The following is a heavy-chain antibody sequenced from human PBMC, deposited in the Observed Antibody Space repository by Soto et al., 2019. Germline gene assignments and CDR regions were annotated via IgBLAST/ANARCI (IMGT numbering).Heavy chain of an antibody. J-gene: IGHJ6*02. D-gene: IGHD3-10*01. V-gene: IGHV4-39*01. CDR1: GGSISSSSYY. Sequence: QLQLQESGPGLVKPSETLSLTCTVSGGSISSSSYYWGWIRQPPGKGLEWIGSIYYSGSTYYNPSLKSRVTISVDTSKNQFSLKLSSVTAADTAVYYCARQPKWFGELSSYYHGMDVWGQGTTVTVSS. CDR2: IYYSGST. CDR3: ARQPKWFGELSSYYHGMDV.